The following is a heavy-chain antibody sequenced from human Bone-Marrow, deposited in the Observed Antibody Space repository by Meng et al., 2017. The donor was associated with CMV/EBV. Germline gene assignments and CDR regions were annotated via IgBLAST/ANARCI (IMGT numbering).Heavy chain of an antibody. CDR2: INHSGST. Sequence: SETLSLTCAVYGGSFSGYYWSWLRQPPGKGLEWIGEINHSGSTNYNPSLKSRVTISVDTSKNQFSLKLSCVTAADTAVYYCARGAIVVVPAASEYYYYGMDVWGQGTTVTVSS. J-gene: IGHJ6*02. CDR3: ARGAIVVVPAASEYYYYGMDV. D-gene: IGHD2-2*01. CDR1: GGSFSGYY. V-gene: IGHV4-34*01.